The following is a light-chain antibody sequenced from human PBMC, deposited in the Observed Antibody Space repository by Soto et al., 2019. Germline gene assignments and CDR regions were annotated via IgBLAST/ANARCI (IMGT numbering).Light chain of an antibody. CDR2: AAS. CDR1: QTISMY. Sequence: DIQMTQSPSSLSASVGDRVTITCLASQTISMYLNWYQQKPGKAPILLISAASSLESGVPSRFSGSRSGTEFTLTISSLQPEDCATYYCQQSYSTPPLTFGGGTKVEIK. J-gene: IGKJ4*01. V-gene: IGKV1-39*01. CDR3: QQSYSTPPLT.